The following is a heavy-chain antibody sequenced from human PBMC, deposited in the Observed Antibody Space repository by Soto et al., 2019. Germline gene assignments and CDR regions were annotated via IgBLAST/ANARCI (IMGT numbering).Heavy chain of an antibody. CDR1: GGSISSYY. CDR2: IYYSGST. J-gene: IGHJ3*02. V-gene: IGHV4-59*01. D-gene: IGHD1-26*01. Sequence: SQTLSLTCTLSGGSISSYYWSWIRQPPGKGLEWLGYIYYSGSTNYNPSLKRRVTISVDTSKSQFSLKLSSVTAADTAVYYCARDWPSGVTRPGAFDIWGQGTMVTVSS. CDR3: ARDWPSGVTRPGAFDI.